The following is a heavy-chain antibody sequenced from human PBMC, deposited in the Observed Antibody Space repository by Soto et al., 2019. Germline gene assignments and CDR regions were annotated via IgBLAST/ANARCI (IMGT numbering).Heavy chain of an antibody. V-gene: IGHV3-33*01. Sequence: QVQLVESGGGVVQPGRSLRLSCAASGFIFSNFVMHWVRQAPGKGLEWVAVIWYDGSNEYYADSVKGRFTISKDNFKNTLYLQMNSLRAEDTAVYYCARDDIPGIAVATYGMDVWGQGTTVTVSS. CDR2: IWYDGSNE. J-gene: IGHJ6*02. CDR3: ARDDIPGIAVATYGMDV. CDR1: GFIFSNFV. D-gene: IGHD6-19*01.